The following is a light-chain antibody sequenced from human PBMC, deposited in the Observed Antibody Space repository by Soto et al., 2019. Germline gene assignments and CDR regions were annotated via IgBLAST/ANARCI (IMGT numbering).Light chain of an antibody. CDR3: QQYDNLLSIT. Sequence: DLQMTQSPSSLSASVGDRVTITCQASQDISNYLNWYQQKPGKAPKLLIYDASNLETGVPSRFSGSGSGTDFTFTISSLQPEDIVTYYCQQYDNLLSITFGQGTRLEIK. CDR1: QDISNY. V-gene: IGKV1-33*01. J-gene: IGKJ5*01. CDR2: DAS.